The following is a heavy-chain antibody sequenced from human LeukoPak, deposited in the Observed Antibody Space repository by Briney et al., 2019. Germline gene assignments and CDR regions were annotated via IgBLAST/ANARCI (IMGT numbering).Heavy chain of an antibody. V-gene: IGHV3-30-3*01. D-gene: IGHD6-13*01. CDR2: MSYDGDKK. CDR3: AREWGAAADY. Sequence: GGSLRLSCVASGFTFVNYAVHWVRRAPGKGLEWVAVMSYDGDKKYYTDSVKGRFTLSRDNSKSTLYLQMNSLKPQDTAVYFCAREWGAAADYWGQGTLVTVSS. J-gene: IGHJ4*02. CDR1: GFTFVNYA.